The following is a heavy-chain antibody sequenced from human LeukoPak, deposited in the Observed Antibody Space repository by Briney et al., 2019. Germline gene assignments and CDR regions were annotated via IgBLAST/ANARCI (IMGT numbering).Heavy chain of an antibody. V-gene: IGHV4-4*07. CDR2: ICTSGST. Sequence: SETLSLTCTVSGGSISSYYWSWIRQPAGKGLEWIGRICTSGSTNYNPSLKSRVTMSVDTSKNQFSLKLSSVTAADTAVYYCARATLYGDYDMDFDYWGQGTLVTVSS. J-gene: IGHJ4*02. CDR1: GGSISSYY. CDR3: ARATLYGDYDMDFDY. D-gene: IGHD4-17*01.